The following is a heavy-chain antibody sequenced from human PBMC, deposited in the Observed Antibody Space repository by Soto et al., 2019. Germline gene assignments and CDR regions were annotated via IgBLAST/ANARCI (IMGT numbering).Heavy chain of an antibody. Sequence: PSETLSLTCAVYGGSFIGYYWIWLRQPPGKGLEWIGEINHSGSPNYNPSLKSRVTISVDTSKNQFSLKMTSVTAADTAVYYCATANWSHHYFDPWGQGTLVTV. CDR2: INHSGSP. J-gene: IGHJ5*02. CDR1: GGSFIGYY. V-gene: IGHV4-34*01. D-gene: IGHD1-1*01. CDR3: ATANWSHHYFDP.